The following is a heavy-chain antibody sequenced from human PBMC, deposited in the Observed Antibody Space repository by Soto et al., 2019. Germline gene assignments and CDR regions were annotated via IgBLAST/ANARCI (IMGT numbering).Heavy chain of an antibody. CDR3: AKAGGYYYDSSGYGLFDY. D-gene: IGHD3-22*01. J-gene: IGHJ4*02. CDR1: GFTFSSYA. Sequence: PGGSLRLPCAASGFTFSSYAMGWVRQAPGKGLEWVSAISGSGGSTYYADSVKGRFTISRDNSKNTLYLQMNSLRAEDTAVYYCAKAGGYYYDSSGYGLFDYWGQGTLVTVSS. CDR2: ISGSGGST. V-gene: IGHV3-23*01.